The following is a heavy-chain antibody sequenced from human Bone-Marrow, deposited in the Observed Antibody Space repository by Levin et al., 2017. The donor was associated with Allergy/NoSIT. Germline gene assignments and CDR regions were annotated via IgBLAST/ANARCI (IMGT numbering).Heavy chain of an antibody. CDR1: GDSISDSDNY. CDR2: IYFLGNT. CDR3: ARRDSYDSPIDY. J-gene: IGHJ4*02. D-gene: IGHD3-22*01. Sequence: SETLSLTCAVSGDSISDSDNYWSWIRQPPGTALEWIGHIYFLGNTYYNPSLKSRVVISRDTSKNEFSLKLTSVTAADTAVYFCARRDSYDSPIDYWGQGTLVTVSS. V-gene: IGHV4-30-4*01.